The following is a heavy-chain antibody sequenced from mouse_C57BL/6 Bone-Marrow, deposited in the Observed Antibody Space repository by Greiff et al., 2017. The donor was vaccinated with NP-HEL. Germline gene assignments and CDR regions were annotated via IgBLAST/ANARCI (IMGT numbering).Heavy chain of an antibody. D-gene: IGHD1-1*01. J-gene: IGHJ3*01. V-gene: IGHV1-7*01. CDR2: INPSSGYT. Sequence: VKLMESGAELAKPGASVQLSCQASGYTFTSYWMHWVKQRPGQGLEWIGYINPSSGYTTYNQKFKDKATLTADKSSSTAYMQLSSLTYEDSAVYYCARDYYFFAYWGQGTLVTVSA. CDR3: ARDYYFFAY. CDR1: GYTFTSYW.